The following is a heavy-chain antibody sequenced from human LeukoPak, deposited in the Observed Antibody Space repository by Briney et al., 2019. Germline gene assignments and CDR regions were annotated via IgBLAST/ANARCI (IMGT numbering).Heavy chain of an antibody. Sequence: GRSLRLSCAASGFTFSNYGMHWVRQAPGKGLEWVSVISYDGSNKYYADSVKGRFTISRDNSKNTLYLQMNSLRADDTAVYYCAKLLSASCYAGADFWGRGTLVTVSS. CDR2: ISYDGSNK. CDR1: GFTFSNYG. CDR3: AKLLSASCYAGADF. D-gene: IGHD2-2*01. V-gene: IGHV3-30*18. J-gene: IGHJ4*02.